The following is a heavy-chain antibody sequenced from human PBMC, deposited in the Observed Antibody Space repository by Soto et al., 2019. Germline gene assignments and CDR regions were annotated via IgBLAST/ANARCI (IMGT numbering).Heavy chain of an antibody. CDR2: ISSSSSYR. D-gene: IGHD6-19*01. Sequence: PGGSLRLSCAASGFTFSDYYMSWIRQAPGKGLEWVSYISSSSSYRNYADSVKGRFTISRDNSKNTLYLQMNSLRAEDTAVYYCAKDGIAVAGHYYYYYGMDVWGQGTTVTVSS. J-gene: IGHJ6*02. CDR3: AKDGIAVAGHYYYYYGMDV. CDR1: GFTFSDYY. V-gene: IGHV3-11*06.